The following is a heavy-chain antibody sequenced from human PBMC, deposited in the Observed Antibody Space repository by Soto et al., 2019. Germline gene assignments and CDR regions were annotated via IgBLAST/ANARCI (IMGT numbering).Heavy chain of an antibody. CDR1: GFTFSSYA. D-gene: IGHD3-22*01. V-gene: IGHV3-23*01. Sequence: GGSLRLSCAASGFTFSSYAMSWVRQAPGKGLEWVSAISGSGGSTYYADSVKGRFTISRDNSKNTLYLQMNSLRAEDTAVYYCAKANYDSSGYYYYYYGMDVWGQGTTVTVSS. J-gene: IGHJ6*02. CDR2: ISGSGGST. CDR3: AKANYDSSGYYYYYYGMDV.